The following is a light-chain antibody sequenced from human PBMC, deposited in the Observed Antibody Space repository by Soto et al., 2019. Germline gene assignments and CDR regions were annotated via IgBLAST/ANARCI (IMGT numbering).Light chain of an antibody. V-gene: IGKV3-15*01. J-gene: IGKJ5*01. CDR2: DTS. CDR3: QQYNNWPPIT. CDR1: QSVSIK. Sequence: EIVLTHSPATLSLSPGERATLSCRASQSVSIKLAWYQQRPGQAPRLLIYDTSTRATGIPARFSGSGSGTEFTLTISSLQSEDFAVYYCQQYNNWPPITFGQGTRLEIK.